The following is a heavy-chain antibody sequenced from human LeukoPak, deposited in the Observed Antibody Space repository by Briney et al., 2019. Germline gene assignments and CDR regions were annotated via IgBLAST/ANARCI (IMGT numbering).Heavy chain of an antibody. CDR2: INQDVSHK. CDR3: ACGGSCAN. D-gene: IGHD2-15*01. CDR1: GFTFSTSW. V-gene: IGHV3-7*01. Sequence: TGGSLRLSCAASGFTFSTSWMVWVRQAPGKGLEWVANINQDVSHKNYVGSVKGRFTISRDNAKNTLYLQMNSLRAEDTAVYYCACGGSCANWGQGTLVTVSS. J-gene: IGHJ4*02.